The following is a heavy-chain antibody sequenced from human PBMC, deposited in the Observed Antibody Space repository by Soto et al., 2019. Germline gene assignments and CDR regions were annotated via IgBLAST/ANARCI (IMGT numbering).Heavy chain of an antibody. V-gene: IGHV1-8*01. Sequence: QVQLVQSGAEVKKPGASVKVSCKASGYTFTSYDINWVRQATGQGLEWMGWMNPNSGNTGYAQKFQGRVTMTRNTSISTAYMELSSLRSEDTAVYYCARGGRNLGIAAAADGDYWGQGTLVTVSS. CDR3: ARGGRNLGIAAAADGDY. CDR1: GYTFTSYD. CDR2: MNPNSGNT. J-gene: IGHJ4*02. D-gene: IGHD6-13*01.